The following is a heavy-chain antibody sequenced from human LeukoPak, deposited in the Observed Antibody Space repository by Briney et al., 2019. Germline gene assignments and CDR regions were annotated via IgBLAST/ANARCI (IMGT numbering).Heavy chain of an antibody. J-gene: IGHJ6*03. V-gene: IGHV4-4*07. CDR2: IYTSGST. Sequence: LRLSCAASGFTFSDHYMDWVRQAPGKGLEWIGRIYTSGSTNYNPSLKSRVTMSVDTSKNQFSLKLSSVTAADTAVYYCAREGIVVVPAAIRGGLKVDYYYMDVWGKGATVTVSS. CDR1: GFTFSDHY. CDR3: AREGIVVVPAAIRGGLKVDYYYMDV. D-gene: IGHD2-2*02.